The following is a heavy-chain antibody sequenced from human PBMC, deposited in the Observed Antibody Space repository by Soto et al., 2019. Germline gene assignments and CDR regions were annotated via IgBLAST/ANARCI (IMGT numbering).Heavy chain of an antibody. CDR1: GFTFSSYG. CDR3: ARGGGYSSGWYEGYYFDY. J-gene: IGHJ4*02. CDR2: IWYDGSNK. Sequence: QVQLVESGGGVVQPGRSLRLSCAASGFTFSSYGMHWVRQAPGKWLEWVAVIWYDGSNKYYADSVKGRFTISRDNSKNTLYLQMNSLRAEDTAVYYCARGGGYSSGWYEGYYFDYWGQGTLVTVSS. D-gene: IGHD6-19*01. V-gene: IGHV3-33*01.